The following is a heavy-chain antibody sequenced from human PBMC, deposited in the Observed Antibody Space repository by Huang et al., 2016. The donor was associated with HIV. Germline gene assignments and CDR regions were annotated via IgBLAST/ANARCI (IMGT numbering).Heavy chain of an antibody. CDR1: GFTFATYG. J-gene: IGHJ4*02. Sequence: QVQLVESGGGVVQPGGSLRLSCAASGFTFATYGMHWVRQAPCKGLEWVAFIRSDATDKYYADSVKGRFTASRDNSKNTLFLHMNSLRPEDTALYYCAKIPPLHANLATSGPGPVDYWGQGTLVTVSS. CDR2: IRSDATDK. V-gene: IGHV3-30*02. D-gene: IGHD6-13*01. CDR3: AKIPPLHANLATSGPGPVDY.